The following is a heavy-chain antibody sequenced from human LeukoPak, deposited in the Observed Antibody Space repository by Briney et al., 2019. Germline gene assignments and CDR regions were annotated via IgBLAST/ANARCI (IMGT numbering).Heavy chain of an antibody. CDR3: ARFSMVRGVIIDYYYGMDV. CDR2: INPNSGGT. D-gene: IGHD3-10*01. CDR1: GYTFTSYG. Sequence: ASVKVSCKASGYTFTSYGISWVRQAPGQGLEWMGWINPNSGGTNYAQKFQGRVTMTRNTSISTAYMELSSLRSEDTAVYYCARFSMVRGVIIDYYYGMDVWGQGTTVTVSS. J-gene: IGHJ6*02. V-gene: IGHV1-8*02.